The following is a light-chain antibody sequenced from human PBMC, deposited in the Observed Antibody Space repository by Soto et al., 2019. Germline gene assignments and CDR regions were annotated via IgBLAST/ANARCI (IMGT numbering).Light chain of an antibody. CDR1: SSNIGAGYD. Sequence: QSVLTQPPSVSGAPGQRVTISCTGGSSNIGAGYDVHWYQQLPGTAPKLPIYGNSNRPSGVPDRFSGSKSGTSASLAITGLQAEDEADYYCQSYDSSLSGVVFGGGTKLTVL. V-gene: IGLV1-40*01. CDR2: GNS. J-gene: IGLJ2*01. CDR3: QSYDSSLSGVV.